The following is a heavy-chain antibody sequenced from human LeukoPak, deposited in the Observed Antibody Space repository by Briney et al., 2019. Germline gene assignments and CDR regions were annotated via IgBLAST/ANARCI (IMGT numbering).Heavy chain of an antibody. CDR3: ARNIVVVPAAIGAFDI. J-gene: IGHJ3*02. Sequence: SETLSLTCTVSGGSISRYYWSWIRQPPGKGLEWIGYVYYTGSTNYNPSLKSRVTMSVDTSKNQFSLKLSSVTAADTAVYYCARNIVVVPAAIGAFDIWGQGTMVTVSS. CDR2: VYYTGST. V-gene: IGHV4-59*12. D-gene: IGHD2-2*01. CDR1: GGSISRYY.